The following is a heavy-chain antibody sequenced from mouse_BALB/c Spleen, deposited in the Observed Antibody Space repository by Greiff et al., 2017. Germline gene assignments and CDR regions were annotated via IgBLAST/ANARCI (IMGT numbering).Heavy chain of an antibody. CDR3: ARKEVRRDYYAMDY. Sequence: VQRVESGAELVRPGVSVKISCKGSGYTFTDYAMHWVKQSHAKSLEWIGVISTYYGDASYNQKFKGKATMTVDKSSSTAYMELARLTSEDSAIYYCARKEVRRDYYAMDYWGQGTSVTVSS. V-gene: IGHV1S137*01. CDR2: ISTYYGDA. D-gene: IGHD2-14*01. J-gene: IGHJ4*01. CDR1: GYTFTDYA.